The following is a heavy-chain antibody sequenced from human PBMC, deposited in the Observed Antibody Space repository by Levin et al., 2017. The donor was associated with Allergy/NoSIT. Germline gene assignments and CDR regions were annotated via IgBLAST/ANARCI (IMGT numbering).Heavy chain of an antibody. Sequence: PSETLSLTCTVSGGSVSSSSYQWGWIRQPPGKGLEWIGNIYFTGSTSYNPSLKNRVAMSIDTSRNQFFLNLTSVTAAETAFYYCARVMSAISASGPEYLGQEILVTVSA. CDR1: GGSVSSSSYQ. J-gene: IGHJ4*02. CDR3: ARVMSAISASGPEY. V-gene: IGHV4-39*07. D-gene: IGHD6-13*01. CDR2: IYFTGST.